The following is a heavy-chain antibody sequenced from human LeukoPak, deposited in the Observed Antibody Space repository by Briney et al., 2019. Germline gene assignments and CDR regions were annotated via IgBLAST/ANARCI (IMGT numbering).Heavy chain of an antibody. CDR2: ISSSRSTI. V-gene: IGHV3-48*04. D-gene: IGHD4-11*01. CDR3: ARSTTVTTLDY. Sequence: GGSLRLSCAASGFTFSSYSMNWVRQAPGKGLEWVSYISSSRSTIYYADSVKGRFTISRDNAKNSLYLQMNSLRAEDTAVYYCARSTTVTTLDYWGQGTLVTVSS. CDR1: GFTFSSYS. J-gene: IGHJ4*02.